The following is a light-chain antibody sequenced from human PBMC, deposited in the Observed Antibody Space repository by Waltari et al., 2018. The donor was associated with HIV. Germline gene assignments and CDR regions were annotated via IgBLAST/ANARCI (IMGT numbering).Light chain of an antibody. CDR1: SPNIGINS. J-gene: IGLJ1*01. CDR2: TNN. CDR3: AAWDDSLNGFV. V-gene: IGLV1-44*01. Sequence: QSVLTQPPSASGTPGQRVTISCSGSSPNIGINSVHWYQQPPRAAPTLLIYTNNRRPSGVPDRFSGSKSGTSASLAISGLQSEDEADYYCAAWDDSLNGFVFGAGTKVTVL.